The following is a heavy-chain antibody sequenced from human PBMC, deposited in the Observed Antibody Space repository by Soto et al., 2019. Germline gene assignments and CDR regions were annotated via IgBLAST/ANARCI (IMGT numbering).Heavy chain of an antibody. J-gene: IGHJ5*02. V-gene: IGHV4-39*01. CDR2: IYYSGST. Sequence: SETLSLTCTVSGGSISSSSYYWGWIRQPPGKGLEWIGSIYYSGSTYYNPSLKSRVTISVDTSKNMFSLKLSSVTAADTAVYYCARHPDYYDSSGYYYVWFDTWGQGTLVTVSS. D-gene: IGHD3-22*01. CDR3: ARHPDYYDSSGYYYVWFDT. CDR1: GGSISSSSYY.